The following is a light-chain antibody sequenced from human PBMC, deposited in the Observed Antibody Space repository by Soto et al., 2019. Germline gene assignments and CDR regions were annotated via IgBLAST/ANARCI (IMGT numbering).Light chain of an antibody. CDR1: QSIDRW. V-gene: IGKV1-33*01. J-gene: IGKJ4*01. CDR2: DAS. Sequence: DSPMTQSPATLSASFGALVTISCRAIQSIDRWLAWYQQKPGKAPKLLIYDASNLETGVPSRFSGSGSGTDFTFTISSLQPEDIATYYCQQDDNRPLTFGGGTKVDIK. CDR3: QQDDNRPLT.